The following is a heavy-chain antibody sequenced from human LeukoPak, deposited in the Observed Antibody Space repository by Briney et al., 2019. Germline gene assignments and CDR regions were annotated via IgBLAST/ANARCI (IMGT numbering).Heavy chain of an antibody. CDR3: APRVVGIAAPFDY. CDR2: IRYDGSNK. V-gene: IGHV3-30*02. CDR1: GFTFSTYG. D-gene: IGHD2-21*01. J-gene: IGHJ4*02. Sequence: GGSLRLSCVGYGFTFSTYGMQWVRQTPGKGLEWVAFIRYDGSNKYYADSVKGRFTISRDNYNNTLYLQMNSLRAEDTSLYECAPRVVGIAAPFDYWGQGTRVTVPS.